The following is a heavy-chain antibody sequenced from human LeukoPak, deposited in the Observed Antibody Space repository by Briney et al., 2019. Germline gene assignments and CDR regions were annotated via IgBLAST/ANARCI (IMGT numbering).Heavy chain of an antibody. CDR2: IIPIFGTA. D-gene: IGHD6-19*01. V-gene: IGHV1-69*06. CDR1: GYTFTSYG. J-gene: IGHJ4*02. Sequence: ASVKVSCKASGYTFTSYGISWVRQAPGQGLEWMGGIIPIFGTANYAQKFQGRVTITADKSTSTAYMELSSLRSEDTAVYYCARVHCSGCLPDYWGQGTLVTVSS. CDR3: ARVHCSGCLPDY.